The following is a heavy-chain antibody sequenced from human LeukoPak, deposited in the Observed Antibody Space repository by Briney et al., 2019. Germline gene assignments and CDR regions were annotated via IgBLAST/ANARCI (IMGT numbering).Heavy chain of an antibody. V-gene: IGHV3-9*03. J-gene: IGHJ6*03. CDR1: GFTFDDYA. D-gene: IGHD6-13*01. CDR2: ISWNSGSI. CDR3: ARPKGHISSYVGYYYMDV. Sequence: GGSLRLSCAASGFTFDDYAMHWVRQAPGKGLEWVSGISWNSGSIGYAGSVKGRFTISRDNAKNSLYLQMNSLRAEDMALYYCARPKGHISSYVGYYYMDVWGKGTTVTVSS.